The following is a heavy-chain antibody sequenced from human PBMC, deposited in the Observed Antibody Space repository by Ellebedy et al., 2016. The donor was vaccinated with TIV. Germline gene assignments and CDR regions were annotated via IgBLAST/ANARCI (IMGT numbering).Heavy chain of an antibody. V-gene: IGHV1-69*04. D-gene: IGHD1-14*01. Sequence: AASVKVSCKASGGTLRSYGISWVRQAPGLGLEWMGRIIPIVEITIYAQRFQDRVTISEDNFTNTVYMEMSSLRSEDTAMYYCATGPPKCEVPLTVDSWGQGTLVIVSS. CDR3: ATGPPKCEVPLTVDS. J-gene: IGHJ4*02. CDR2: IIPIVEIT. CDR1: GGTLRSYG.